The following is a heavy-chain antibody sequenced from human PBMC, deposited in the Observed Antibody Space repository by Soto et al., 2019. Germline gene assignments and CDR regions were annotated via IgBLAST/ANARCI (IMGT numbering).Heavy chain of an antibody. V-gene: IGHV2-5*02. D-gene: IGHD3-10*01. CDR2: IYWDDDK. CDR3: ARLFYYDSGSQHFDY. Sequence: QITLKESGPPLVKPTETLTLTCTLSGVSVSTNGVGVGWIRQPPGKGLEWVASIYWDDDKRYSPSLESRLTITRDTSKNQAVLEMTNMDPVDTATYYCARLFYYDSGSQHFDYWGQGTLVTVSS. CDR1: GVSVSTNGVG. J-gene: IGHJ4*02.